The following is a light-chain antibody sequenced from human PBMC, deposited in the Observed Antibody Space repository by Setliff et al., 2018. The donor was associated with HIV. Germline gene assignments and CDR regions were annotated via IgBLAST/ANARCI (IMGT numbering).Light chain of an antibody. Sequence: QSALTQPRSVSGSPGQSVTISCTGSSSDIGFYNYVSWYQQYPGKAPKVTIYDVSKRPSGVPDRFSGSKSGNTASLTISGLQAEDKADYYCCSYAGSVTYVFGSGTKVTVL. CDR2: DVS. CDR3: CSYAGSVTYV. CDR1: SSDIGFYNY. V-gene: IGLV2-11*01. J-gene: IGLJ1*01.